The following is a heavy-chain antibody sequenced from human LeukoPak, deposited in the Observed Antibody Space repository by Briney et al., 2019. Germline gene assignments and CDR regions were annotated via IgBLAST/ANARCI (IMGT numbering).Heavy chain of an antibody. CDR1: GFTFSSYG. D-gene: IGHD6-6*01. J-gene: IGHJ4*02. Sequence: PGGSLRLSCAASGFTFSSYGMSWVRQAPGKGLEWVSAISGSGGSTYYADSVKGRFTISRDNSKNTLYLQMNSLRAEDTAVYYCAKDQKYSSSSGDFDYWGQGTLVTVSS. V-gene: IGHV3-23*01. CDR3: AKDQKYSSSSGDFDY. CDR2: ISGSGGST.